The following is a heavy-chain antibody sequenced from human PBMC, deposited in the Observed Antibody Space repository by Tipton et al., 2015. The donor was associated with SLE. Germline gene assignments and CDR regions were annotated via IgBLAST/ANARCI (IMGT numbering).Heavy chain of an antibody. CDR2: VFYSGPNFIRA. V-gene: IGHV4-59*11. CDR3: ARHAGDYAYFDS. CDR1: GLSISDHY. Sequence: TLSLTCTVSGLSISDHYWTWIRQPPGKGLECLGYVFYSGPNFIRAHYNPSLMSRLTISVDTSKNQFSLSLTSVTAADTAVYYCARHAGDYAYFDSWGQGILVTVSS. J-gene: IGHJ4*02. D-gene: IGHD4-17*01.